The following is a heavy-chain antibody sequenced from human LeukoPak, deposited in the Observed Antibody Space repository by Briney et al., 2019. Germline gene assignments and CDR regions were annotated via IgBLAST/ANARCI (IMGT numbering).Heavy chain of an antibody. V-gene: IGHV1-18*01. D-gene: IGHD3-10*01. CDR2: ISAYNGNT. Sequence: GASVKVSCKASGYTFTNYAIHWVRQAPGQGLEWMGWISAYNGNTNYAQKFQGRVTMTRDMSTSTVYMELSSLRSEDTAVYYCARQHLRTGVWFGIAFFDYWGQGTLVTVSS. CDR1: GYTFTNYA. CDR3: ARQHLRTGVWFGIAFFDY. J-gene: IGHJ4*02.